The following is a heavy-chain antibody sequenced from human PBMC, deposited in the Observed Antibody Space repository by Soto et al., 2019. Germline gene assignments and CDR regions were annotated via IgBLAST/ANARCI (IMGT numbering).Heavy chain of an antibody. D-gene: IGHD3-22*01. Sequence: SETLSLTCTVSGGSISSTNYFWGWIRQPPGKGLEWIGSIHYSGSTYYNPSLKSRVTVSVDTSKNQFSLKLTSVTAADTAVYYCARQRDYYDTSGDSYFDYWGPGTLVTVSS. J-gene: IGHJ4*02. CDR2: IHYSGST. V-gene: IGHV4-39*01. CDR1: GGSISSTNYF. CDR3: ARQRDYYDTSGDSYFDY.